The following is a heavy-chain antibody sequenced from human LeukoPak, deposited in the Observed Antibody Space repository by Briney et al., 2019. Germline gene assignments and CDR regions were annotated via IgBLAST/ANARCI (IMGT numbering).Heavy chain of an antibody. CDR1: EFTLSAYW. J-gene: IGHJ5*02. D-gene: IGHD1-26*01. CDR2: INPDASTR. V-gene: IGHV3-74*01. Sequence: GGSLRLFCAASEFTLSAYWVHCVRQAPGKALVWVSLINPDASTRVYADSVKGRFTISRDNAKNTLYLQMNSLRAEDTAVYYCAMSLYSGAYVTWGQGTLVTVSS. CDR3: AMSLYSGAYVT.